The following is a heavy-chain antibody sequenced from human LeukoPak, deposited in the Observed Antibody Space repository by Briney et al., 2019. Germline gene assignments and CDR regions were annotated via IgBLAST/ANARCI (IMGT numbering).Heavy chain of an antibody. J-gene: IGHJ4*02. D-gene: IGHD6-13*01. CDR1: GFTFSSYA. Sequence: PGRSLILSCAASGFTFSSYAMHWVRQAPGKGLEWVAVISYDGSNKYYADSVKGRFTISRDNSKNTLYLQMNSLRAEDTAVYYCARDSTGYSSSWSLDYWGQGTLVTVSS. CDR2: ISYDGSNK. V-gene: IGHV3-30-3*01. CDR3: ARDSTGYSSSWSLDY.